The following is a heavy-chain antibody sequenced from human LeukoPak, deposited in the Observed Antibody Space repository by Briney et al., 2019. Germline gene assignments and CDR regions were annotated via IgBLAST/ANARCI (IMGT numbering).Heavy chain of an antibody. V-gene: IGHV4-39*07. J-gene: IGHJ4*02. CDR3: ARGNPVTTFGY. D-gene: IGHD4-17*01. Sequence: NPSETLSLTCTVSGGSISSSSYYWGWIRQPPGKGLEWIGSIYYSGSTYYNPSLKSRVTISVDTSKNQFSLKLSSVTAADTAVYYCARGNPVTTFGYWGQGTLVTVSS. CDR1: GGSISSSSYY. CDR2: IYYSGST.